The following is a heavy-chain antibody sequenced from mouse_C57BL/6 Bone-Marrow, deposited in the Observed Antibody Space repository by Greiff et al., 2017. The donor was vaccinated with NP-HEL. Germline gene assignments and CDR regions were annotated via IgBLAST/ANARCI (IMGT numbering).Heavy chain of an antibody. V-gene: IGHV7-1*01. CDR2: SRNKANDYTT. CDR3: ARDDYEKNWFAY. CDR1: GFTFSDYY. Sequence: EVQLVESGGGLVQPGRSLRLSCATSGFTFSDYYMEWVRQAPGKGLEWIAASRNKANDYTTEYSASVKGRFIVSRDTSHSILYLQMEALAAEDTAIYYCARDDYEKNWFAYWGQGTLVTVSA. J-gene: IGHJ3*01. D-gene: IGHD2-4*01.